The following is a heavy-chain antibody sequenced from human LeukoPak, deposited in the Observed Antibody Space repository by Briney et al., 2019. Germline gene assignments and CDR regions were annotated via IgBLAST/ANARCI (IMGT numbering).Heavy chain of an antibody. CDR1: GGPFSGYY. J-gene: IGHJ4*02. CDR3: ARGLRTVTTRYLDY. Sequence: SETLSLTCAVYGGPFSGYYWSWIRQPPGKGLEWIGEINHSGSTNYNPSLKSRVTISVDTSKNQFSLKLSSVTAADTAVYYCARGLRTVTTRYLDYWGQGTLVTVSS. CDR2: INHSGST. D-gene: IGHD4-17*01. V-gene: IGHV4-34*01.